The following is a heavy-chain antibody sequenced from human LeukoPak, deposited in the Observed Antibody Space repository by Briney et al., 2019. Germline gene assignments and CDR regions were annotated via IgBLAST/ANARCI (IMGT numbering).Heavy chain of an antibody. D-gene: IGHD3-10*01. CDR1: GGSFSGHY. Sequence: SETLSHTRAVFGGSFSGHYWTWIRQPPGRGLGSIPQINHRVGTIDIPSHKTRVIISLHTTTPQCPLQSSSLTAADTALSYCARPTSWVYYFDGWGQGTLVTVSS. V-gene: IGHV4-34*01. CDR3: ARPTSWVYYFDG. CDR2: INHRVGT. J-gene: IGHJ5*02.